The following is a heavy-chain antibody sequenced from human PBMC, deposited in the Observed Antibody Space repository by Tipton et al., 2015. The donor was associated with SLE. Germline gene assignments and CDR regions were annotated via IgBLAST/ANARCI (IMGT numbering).Heavy chain of an antibody. Sequence: TLSLTCAVYGGSFSGYYWSWIRQPPGKGLEWIGSIYYSGSTYYNPSLKSRVTISVDTSKNQFSLKLSSVTAADTAVYYCARGQWLSTTLAFDYWGQGTLVTVSS. CDR1: GGSFSGYY. J-gene: IGHJ4*02. V-gene: IGHV4-34*01. CDR3: ARGQWLSTTLAFDY. CDR2: IYYSGST. D-gene: IGHD3-22*01.